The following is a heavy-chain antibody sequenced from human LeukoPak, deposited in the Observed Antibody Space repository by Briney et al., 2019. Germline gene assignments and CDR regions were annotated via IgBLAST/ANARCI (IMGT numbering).Heavy chain of an antibody. J-gene: IGHJ4*02. D-gene: IGHD5-12*01. CDR1: GGSISSYY. CDR3: ARESGYDRDFDY. Sequence: SETLSLACTVSGGSISSYYWSWIRQPPGKGLEWIGYIYYSGSTNYNPSLKSRVNISVDTSKNQFSLKLSSVTAADTAVYYCARESGYDRDFDYWGQGTLVTVSS. V-gene: IGHV4-59*01. CDR2: IYYSGST.